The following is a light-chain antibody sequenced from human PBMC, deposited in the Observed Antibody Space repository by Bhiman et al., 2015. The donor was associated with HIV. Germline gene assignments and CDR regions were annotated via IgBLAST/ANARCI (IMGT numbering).Light chain of an antibody. CDR2: KDS. CDR3: QAWDNSLRV. J-gene: IGLJ1*01. V-gene: IGLV3-25*02. CDR1: ALPKQY. Sequence: SYELTQPPSVSVSPGQTARITCSGDALPKQYAYWYQQKPGQAPVLVIYKDSERPSGIPERFSGSNSGNTATLTISGTQAMDEGDYYCQAWDNSLRVFGTGTKVTVL.